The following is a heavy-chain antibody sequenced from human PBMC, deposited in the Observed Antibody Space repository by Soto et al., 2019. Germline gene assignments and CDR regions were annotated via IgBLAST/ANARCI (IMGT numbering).Heavy chain of an antibody. V-gene: IGHV1-18*01. CDR3: AREGRIVGAVNTYYYYGMDV. CDR1: GYTFTNYG. CDR2: ISTNKGNT. Sequence: QVQLVQSGAEVKKPGASVKVSCKASGYTFTNYGLSWVRQAPGQGLEWMGWISTNKGNTNYAHKFQGRVTMTTDTATSTAYMELRSLRSDDTAVYYCAREGRIVGAVNTYYYYGMDVWGRGTTVTVS. J-gene: IGHJ6*02. D-gene: IGHD2-15*01.